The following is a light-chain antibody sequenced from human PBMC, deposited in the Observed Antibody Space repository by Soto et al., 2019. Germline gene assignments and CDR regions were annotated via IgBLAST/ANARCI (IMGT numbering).Light chain of an antibody. CDR2: AAS. J-gene: IGKJ5*01. V-gene: IGKV1-6*01. CDR3: LQDYDFPYT. CDR1: QDIRVD. Sequence: AIQMTQSPPSLSASVGDRVIITCRASQDIRVDVGWLQQRQGHAPNLLIYAASTLHTGVPSTFTGSGSGTDLTITINDLQPEDVETYFCLQDYDFPYTFGQGTRLKIK.